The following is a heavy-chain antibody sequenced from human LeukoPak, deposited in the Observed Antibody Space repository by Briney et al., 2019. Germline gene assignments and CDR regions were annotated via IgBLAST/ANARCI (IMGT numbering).Heavy chain of an antibody. CDR2: INPNSGGT. CDR3: ARNRRPLGANDAFDI. CDR1: GYTFTGYY. D-gene: IGHD1-26*01. V-gene: IGHV1-2*02. Sequence: ASVKVSCKASGYTFTGYYMHWVRQAPGQGLEWMGWINPNSGGTNYAQKFQGRVTMTRDTSISTAYMELSRLRSDDTAVYYCARNRRPLGANDAFDIWGQGTMVTVSS. J-gene: IGHJ3*02.